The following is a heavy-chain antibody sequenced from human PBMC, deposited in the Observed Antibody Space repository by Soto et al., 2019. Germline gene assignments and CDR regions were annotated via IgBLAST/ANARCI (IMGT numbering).Heavy chain of an antibody. CDR2: ISYDGSNK. Sequence: GGALRLSCAVSGFPFSCDGMQRGRQAPGKGLEWVGGISYDGSNKYYADSVKGRFTISRDDSKSTLYLQMNSLRAEDTAVYYCAKDHGVLRFLDGMDVWGQGTTVTVSS. J-gene: IGHJ6*02. CDR3: AKDHGVLRFLDGMDV. D-gene: IGHD3-3*01. V-gene: IGHV3-30*18. CDR1: GFPFSCDG.